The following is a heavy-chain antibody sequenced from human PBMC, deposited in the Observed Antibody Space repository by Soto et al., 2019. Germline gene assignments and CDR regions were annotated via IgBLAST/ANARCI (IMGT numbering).Heavy chain of an antibody. CDR2: ISGSGFKK. Sequence: GGSLRISCAASGFIFENFGMSWVRQAPGKGLEWISSISGSGFKKYYADSVKGRFTISRDNSKSTVYLELNNLSAEDTAVYHCAKNQGVELVPLATVDWFDPWGQGSVVTISS. D-gene: IGHD1-26*01. J-gene: IGHJ5*02. CDR1: GFIFENFG. V-gene: IGHV3-23*01. CDR3: AKNQGVELVPLATVDWFDP.